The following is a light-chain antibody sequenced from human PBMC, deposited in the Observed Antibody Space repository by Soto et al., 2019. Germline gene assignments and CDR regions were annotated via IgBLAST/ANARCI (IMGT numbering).Light chain of an antibody. CDR1: QSISNY. V-gene: IGKV3-11*01. CDR3: QQRSNWPIT. Sequence: EIVLTQSPATLSLSPGEIATLSFRASQSISNYLAWYQQKPGQAPRLLIYDASNRATGIPARFSGSGSGTDFTLTISSLEPEDFAVYYCQQRSNWPITFGQGTRLEIK. CDR2: DAS. J-gene: IGKJ5*01.